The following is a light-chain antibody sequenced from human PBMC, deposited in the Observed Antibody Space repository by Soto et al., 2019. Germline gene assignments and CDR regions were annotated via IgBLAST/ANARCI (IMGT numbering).Light chain of an antibody. V-gene: IGKV1-5*03. J-gene: IGKJ1*01. CDR2: KTS. CDR3: QQYSTYLWT. CDR1: QSISSW. Sequence: DIQMTQSPSTLSASVGDRVTITCRASQSISSWLAWFQQKPGKAPNLLIYKTSNLESGVPSRFSGSGSGTEFTLTISSMQPDEFATYYCQQYSTYLWTFGQGTKVDIK.